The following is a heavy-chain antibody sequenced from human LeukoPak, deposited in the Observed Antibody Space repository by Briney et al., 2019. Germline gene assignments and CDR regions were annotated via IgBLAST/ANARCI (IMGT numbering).Heavy chain of an antibody. CDR1: GYSFTSYW. J-gene: IGHJ4*02. CDR2: IYPGDSDT. Sequence: GESLKISCKGSGYSFTSYWIGWVRQMPGKGLEWMGIIYPGDSDTRYSPSFQGQVTISADKSISTAYLQWSSLKASDTAMYYCARGKAAAGDRSHPFDYWGQGTLVTVSS. V-gene: IGHV5-51*01. CDR3: ARGKAAAGDRSHPFDY. D-gene: IGHD6-13*01.